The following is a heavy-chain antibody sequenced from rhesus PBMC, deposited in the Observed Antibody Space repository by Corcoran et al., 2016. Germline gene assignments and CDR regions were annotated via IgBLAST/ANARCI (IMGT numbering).Heavy chain of an antibody. J-gene: IGHJ4*01. CDR3: ATIPYNYDTSSYTGAY. V-gene: IGHV4-165*02. CDR1: GGSISAYY. Sequence: QVQLQESGPGLVKPSETLSLTCAVSGGSISAYYWNWVRQPPGKGLEWVGYIGGSAGVIDYNPTLKSRVTLSTETSKNQVSLKLTSVTAADTAVYYCATIPYNYDTSSYTGAYWGQGVLVAVSS. D-gene: IGHD3-28*01. CDR2: IGGSAGVI.